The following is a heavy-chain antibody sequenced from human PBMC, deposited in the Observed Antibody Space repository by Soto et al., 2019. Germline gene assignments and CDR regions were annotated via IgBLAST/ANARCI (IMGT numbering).Heavy chain of an antibody. V-gene: IGHV1-69*01. CDR3: ATWAGLVTYRGVIGPLDL. Sequence: QVHLVQSGAEVKKPGSSVKISCRASGSTFSKRSITWVRQAPGQGFEWMGGITPAFGTTNFARKFQGRLTITADEPTTTAYLELSSLTSEDTAVYHCATWAGLVTYRGVIGPLDLWGQGTLVTVSS. CDR2: ITPAFGTT. D-gene: IGHD2-21*01. CDR1: GSTFSKRS. J-gene: IGHJ4*02.